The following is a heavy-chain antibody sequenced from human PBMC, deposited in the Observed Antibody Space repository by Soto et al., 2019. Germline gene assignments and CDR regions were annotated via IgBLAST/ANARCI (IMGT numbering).Heavy chain of an antibody. Sequence: GGSLRLSCAASGFTFSSYGMHWVRQAPGKGLEWVSIIWYDGSNKYYADSVKGRFTISRDNSKNTLYLQMNSLRAEDTAVYSCARAHSSYCGGDCYPYYFDYWGQGTLVTVSS. CDR2: IWYDGSNK. CDR1: GFTFSSYG. D-gene: IGHD2-21*02. CDR3: ARAHSSYCGGDCYPYYFDY. V-gene: IGHV3-33*01. J-gene: IGHJ4*02.